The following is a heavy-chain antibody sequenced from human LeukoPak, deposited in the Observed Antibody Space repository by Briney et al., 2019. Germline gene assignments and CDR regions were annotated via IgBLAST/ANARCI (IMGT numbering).Heavy chain of an antibody. CDR1: EFTYG. J-gene: IGHJ4*02. V-gene: IGHV3-23*01. D-gene: IGHD1-1*01. Sequence: GGSLRLSCAASEFTYGMNWVRQAPGKGLECVSAISSSGCNTYYADSVKGRFTISRDNSKNTLYLQMNNLRPEDTAVYSCARDRGTAGTTLDDYWGQGTLVTVSA. CDR3: ARDRGTAGTTLDDY. CDR2: ISSSGCNT.